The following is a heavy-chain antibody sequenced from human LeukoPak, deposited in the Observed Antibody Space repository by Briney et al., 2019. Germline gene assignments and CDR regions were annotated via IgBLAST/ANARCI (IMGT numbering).Heavy chain of an antibody. CDR3: ASYCSSTSCHEASAFDI. D-gene: IGHD2-2*01. Sequence: PSRTLSLTCTVSGGSISSGGYYWSWIRQHPGKGLEWIGYIYYSGSTYYNPSLKSRVTISVDTSKNQFSLKLSSVTAADTAVYYCASYCSSTSCHEASAFDIWGQGTMVTVSS. J-gene: IGHJ3*02. CDR2: IYYSGST. CDR1: GGSISSGGYY. V-gene: IGHV4-31*03.